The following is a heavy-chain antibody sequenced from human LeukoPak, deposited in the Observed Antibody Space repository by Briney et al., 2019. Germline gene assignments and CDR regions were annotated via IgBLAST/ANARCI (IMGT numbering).Heavy chain of an antibody. CDR1: GFTFSDYY. Sequence: GGSLRLSCAASGFTFSDYYMSWIRQAPGKGLEWVSYISSSGSTIYYADSVKGRFTISRDNAKNSLYLQMNSLRAEDTAVYYCASPYHYGSGSYYSPPDYWGQGTLVTVSS. V-gene: IGHV3-11*01. CDR2: ISSSGSTI. J-gene: IGHJ4*02. D-gene: IGHD3-10*01. CDR3: ASPYHYGSGSYYSPPDY.